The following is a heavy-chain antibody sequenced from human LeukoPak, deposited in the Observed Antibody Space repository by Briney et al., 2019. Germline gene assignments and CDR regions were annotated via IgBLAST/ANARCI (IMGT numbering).Heavy chain of an antibody. J-gene: IGHJ5*02. Sequence: SVKVSCKASGGTSSSYAISWVRQAPGQGLEWMGGIIPILGTANYAQKLQGRVTITTDESTSTAYMELSSLRSEDTAVYYCARSYCSSTSCYEGWFDPWGQGTLVTVSS. CDR3: ARSYCSSTSCYEGWFDP. V-gene: IGHV1-69*05. CDR2: IIPILGTA. D-gene: IGHD2-2*01. CDR1: GGTSSSYA.